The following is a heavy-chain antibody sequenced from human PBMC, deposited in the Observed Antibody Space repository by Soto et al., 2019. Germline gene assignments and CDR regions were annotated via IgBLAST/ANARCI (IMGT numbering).Heavy chain of an antibody. CDR2: ISYDGSNK. D-gene: IGHD6-13*01. CDR3: ARDQAAGSYFDY. CDR1: GFTFSSYA. V-gene: IGHV3-30-3*01. J-gene: IGHJ4*02. Sequence: QVQLVESRGGVVQPGRSLRLSCAASGFTFSSYAMHWVRQAPGKGLEWVAVISYDGSNKYYADSVKGRFTISRDNSKNTLYLQMNSLRAEDTAVYYCARDQAAGSYFDYWGQGTLVTVSS.